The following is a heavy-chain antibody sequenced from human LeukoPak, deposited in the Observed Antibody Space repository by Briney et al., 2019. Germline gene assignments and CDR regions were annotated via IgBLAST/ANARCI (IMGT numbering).Heavy chain of an antibody. V-gene: IGHV4-34*01. Sequence: PSETLCLTCAVSGGSFSGYYWSWIRQPPGKGLEWIGEINHSGSTNYNPSLKSRVTISVDTSKNQFSLKLSSVTAADTAVYYCASQVMDIVATTSWGQGTLVTVSS. J-gene: IGHJ5*02. D-gene: IGHD5-12*01. CDR1: GGSFSGYY. CDR2: INHSGST. CDR3: ASQVMDIVATTS.